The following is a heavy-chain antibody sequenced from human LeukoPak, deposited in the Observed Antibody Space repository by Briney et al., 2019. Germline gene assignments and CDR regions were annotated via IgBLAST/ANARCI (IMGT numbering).Heavy chain of an antibody. D-gene: IGHD3-16*01. V-gene: IGHV1-2*02. CDR1: GYTFTGYY. Sequence: AASVKVSCKASGYTFTGYYIHWVRQPPGQGLEWMGWVDPDSGGTNYAQKFQGRVTMTRDTSVNTAYMELSRLTSDDTPVYFCARDTSGGARLGYWGQGTLVTVSS. CDR3: ARDTSGGARLGY. J-gene: IGHJ4*02. CDR2: VDPDSGGT.